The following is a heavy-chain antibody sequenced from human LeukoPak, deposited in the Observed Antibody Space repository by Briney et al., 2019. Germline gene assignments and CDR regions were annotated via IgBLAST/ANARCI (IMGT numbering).Heavy chain of an antibody. CDR1: GGSISRGGYY. CDR2: IYYSGST. J-gene: IGHJ6*03. D-gene: IGHD3-3*01. V-gene: IGHV4-31*03. CDR3: ARATGGVVIINPNRHYYYYYMDV. Sequence: SQTLSLTCTVSGGSISRGGYYWSWIRQHPGKGLEWIGYIYYSGSTYYNPSLKSRVTISVDTSKNQFSLKLSSVTAADTAVYYCARATGGVVIINPNRHYYYYYMDVWGKGTTVTVSS.